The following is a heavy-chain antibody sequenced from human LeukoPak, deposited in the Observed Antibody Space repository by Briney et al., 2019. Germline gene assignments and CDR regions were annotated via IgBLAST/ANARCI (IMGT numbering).Heavy chain of an antibody. CDR3: VSYRYYYDSSGYEPTAFDI. Sequence: SETLSLTCTVSGGSISSYYWSWIRQPAGKGLEWIGRIYTTGSTNYHPSLESRVTMSVDTSKNQFSLKLRSVTAADTAMYYCVSYRYYYDSSGYEPTAFDIWGQGTKVTVSS. CDR2: IYTTGST. CDR1: GGSISSYY. D-gene: IGHD3-22*01. J-gene: IGHJ3*02. V-gene: IGHV4-4*07.